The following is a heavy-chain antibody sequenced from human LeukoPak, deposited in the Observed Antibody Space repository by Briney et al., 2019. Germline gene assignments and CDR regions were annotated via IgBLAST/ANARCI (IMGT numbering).Heavy chain of an antibody. CDR1: GGSISSYY. V-gene: IGHV4-59*01. D-gene: IGHD3-10*01. J-gene: IGHJ4*02. CDR2: IYYSGST. CDR3: ARLTMVRGVIIRP. Sequence: SETQSLTCTVSGGSISSYYWSWIRQPPGKGLEWIGYIYYSGSTNYNPSLKSRVTISVDTSKNQFSLKLSSVTAADTAVYYCARLTMVRGVIIRPWGQGTLVTVSS.